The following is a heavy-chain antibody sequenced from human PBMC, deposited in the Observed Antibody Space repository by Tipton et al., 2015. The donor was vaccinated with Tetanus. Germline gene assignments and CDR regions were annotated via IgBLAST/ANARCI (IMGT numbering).Heavy chain of an antibody. CDR2: ISYSGDT. J-gene: IGHJ4*02. CDR3: ARIPVGATLDS. D-gene: IGHD1-26*01. V-gene: IGHV4-61*01. CDR1: GGSVSSSTYY. Sequence: LRLSCTVSGGSVSSSTYYWSWVRQPPGKGPEWIAYISYSGDTNYNPSLKSRVTILIDTSKNQFSLKVKSVTAADTAAYYCARIPVGATLDSWGQGTLVTVSS.